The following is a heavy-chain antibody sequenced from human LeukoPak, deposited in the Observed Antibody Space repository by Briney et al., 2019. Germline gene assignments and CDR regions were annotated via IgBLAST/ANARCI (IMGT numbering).Heavy chain of an antibody. CDR3: ARVYCSSASCYAKGFDY. CDR2: IYYSEST. Sequence: PSETLSLTCTVSGGSISSYYWSWIRQPPGQGLEWIGYIYYSESTNYNPSLKSRVPISVDTSKNQFSLKLSSVSAADTAIYYCARVYCSSASCYAKGFDYWGQGTLVTVSS. CDR1: GGSISSYY. V-gene: IGHV4-59*01. D-gene: IGHD2-2*01. J-gene: IGHJ4*02.